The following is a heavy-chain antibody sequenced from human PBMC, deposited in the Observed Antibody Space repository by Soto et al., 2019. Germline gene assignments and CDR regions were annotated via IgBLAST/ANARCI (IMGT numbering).Heavy chain of an antibody. Sequence: PGESLKISCKGSGYSFTSYWTSWVRQMPGKGLEWMGRIDPSDSYTNYSPSFQGHVTISADKSISTAYLQWSSLKASDTAMYYCASHYYYGSGSYSWFDPWGQGTLVTVSS. CDR3: ASHYYYGSGSYSWFDP. J-gene: IGHJ5*02. CDR2: IDPSDSYT. V-gene: IGHV5-10-1*01. CDR1: GYSFTSYW. D-gene: IGHD3-10*01.